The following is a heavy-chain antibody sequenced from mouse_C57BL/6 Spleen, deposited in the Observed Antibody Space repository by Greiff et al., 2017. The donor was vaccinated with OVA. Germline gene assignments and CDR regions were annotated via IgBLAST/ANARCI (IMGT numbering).Heavy chain of an antibody. CDR2: INPNNGGT. CDR3: ARPLVLRAGFAY. J-gene: IGHJ3*01. CDR1: GYTFTDYY. V-gene: IGHV1-26*01. Sequence: VQLQQSGPELVKPGASVKISCKASGYTFTDYYMNWVKQSHGKSLEWIGDINPNNGGTSYNQKFNGKATLTVDKSSSTAYMELRSLTSADSAVYYGARPLVLRAGFAYWGQGTLVTVSA. D-gene: IGHD1-1*01.